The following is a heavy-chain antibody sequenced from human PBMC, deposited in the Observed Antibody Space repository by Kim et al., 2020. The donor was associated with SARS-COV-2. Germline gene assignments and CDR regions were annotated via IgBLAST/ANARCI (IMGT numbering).Heavy chain of an antibody. Sequence: SVKVSCKASGGTFSSYAISWVRQAPGQGLEWMGGIIPIFGTANYAQKFQGRVTITADESTSTAYMELSSLRSEDTAVYYCARDAAADSSGYFAPFDIWGQGTMVTVSS. D-gene: IGHD3-22*01. J-gene: IGHJ3*02. CDR1: GGTFSSYA. CDR3: ARDAAADSSGYFAPFDI. CDR2: IIPIFGTA. V-gene: IGHV1-69*13.